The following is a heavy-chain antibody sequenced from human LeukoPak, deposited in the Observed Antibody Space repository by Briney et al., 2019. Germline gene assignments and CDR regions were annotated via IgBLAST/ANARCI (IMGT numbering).Heavy chain of an antibody. J-gene: IGHJ4*02. CDR3: ARDDCSGGSCYTAY. D-gene: IGHD2-15*01. CDR1: GYTFTTYG. CDR2: ISADNGNT. Sequence: GASVKVSCKASGYTFTTYGISWVRQAPGQGLEWMGWISADNGNTDYAQKFQGRVIMTTDTSTSTAYMELRSLRSDDTAVYYCARDDCSGGSCYTAYWGQGTLVTVSS. V-gene: IGHV1-18*01.